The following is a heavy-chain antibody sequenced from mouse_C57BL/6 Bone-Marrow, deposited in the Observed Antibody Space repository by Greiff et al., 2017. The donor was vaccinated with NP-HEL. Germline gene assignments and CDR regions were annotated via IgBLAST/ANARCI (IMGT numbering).Heavy chain of an antibody. V-gene: IGHV1-7*01. CDR3: ASLLRPHFDY. Sequence: VQVVESGAELATPGASVKLSCKASGYTFTSSWMHWVKQRPGPGLEWIGYLNTSSGYTKYNQKFKDKATLTADKSSSTAYMQLSSLTYEDSAVYYCASLLRPHFDYWGQGTTLTVSS. CDR2: LNTSSGYT. CDR1: GYTFTSSW. J-gene: IGHJ2*01. D-gene: IGHD1-2*01.